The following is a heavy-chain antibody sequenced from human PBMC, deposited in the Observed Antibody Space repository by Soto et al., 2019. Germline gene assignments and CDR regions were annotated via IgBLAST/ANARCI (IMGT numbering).Heavy chain of an antibody. CDR2: ISYDGSSK. Sequence: QVQLMESGGGVVQPERSLRLTCLASGFTFSTYGMHWVRQAPGKGLEWVALISYDGSSKYYVDSVKGRFTISRDNYENTLYLQMNDLRAEDTAVYYCTNGGTWGQGTLVTVSS. CDR3: TNGGT. CDR1: GFTFSTYG. D-gene: IGHD3-10*01. V-gene: IGHV3-30*18. J-gene: IGHJ5*02.